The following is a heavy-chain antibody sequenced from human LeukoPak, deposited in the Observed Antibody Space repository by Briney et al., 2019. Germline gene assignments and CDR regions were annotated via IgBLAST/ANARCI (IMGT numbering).Heavy chain of an antibody. CDR2: IYYSGST. Sequence: PSETLSLTCTVSGGSISSYYWSWIRQPPGKGLEWIGYIYYSGSTNYNPSLKSRVTISVDTSKNQFSLKLSSVTAADTAVYYCARGVGGSYYYYYYYYYMDVWGKGTTVTISS. D-gene: IGHD1-26*01. J-gene: IGHJ6*03. CDR1: GGSISSYY. V-gene: IGHV4-59*01. CDR3: ARGVGGSYYYYYYYYYMDV.